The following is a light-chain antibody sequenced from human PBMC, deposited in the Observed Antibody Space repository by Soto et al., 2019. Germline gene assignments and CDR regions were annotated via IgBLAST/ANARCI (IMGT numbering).Light chain of an antibody. CDR2: EVS. J-gene: IGLJ1*01. V-gene: IGLV2-14*02. CDR1: SRDVGSYDL. CDR3: SSYTRSSTYV. Sequence: QSALTQPASVSGSPGQSITISCTGTSRDVGSYDLVSWYQHHPGKAPKLMIYEVSNRPSGVSNRFSGSKSGNTASLTISGLQGDDEGDYYCSSYTRSSTYVFGTGTKLTVL.